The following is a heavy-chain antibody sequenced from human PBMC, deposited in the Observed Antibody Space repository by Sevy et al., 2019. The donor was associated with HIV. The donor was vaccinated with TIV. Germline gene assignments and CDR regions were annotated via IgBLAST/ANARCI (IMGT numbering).Heavy chain of an antibody. CDR3: ARDPLLGIAREVARGGY. V-gene: IGHV3-11*01. Sequence: GGSLILSCSGSGFIFSDYYMSWIRQAPGRGLEWVSYISGSGITYYADSVEGRFTISRNNARNSLYLQMNSLRADDTAVDYCARDPLLGIAREVARGGYWGQGTLVTVSS. J-gene: IGHJ4*02. CDR2: ISGSGIT. CDR1: GFIFSDYY. D-gene: IGHD2-2*03.